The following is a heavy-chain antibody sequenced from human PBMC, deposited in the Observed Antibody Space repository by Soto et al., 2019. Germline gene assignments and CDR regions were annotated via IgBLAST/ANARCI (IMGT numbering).Heavy chain of an antibody. V-gene: IGHV3-48*02. Sequence: PGGSLRLSCAASEFTFSSYSMNWVRQAPGKGLEWVSYISTSSSSIYYADSVKGRFTISRDNAKNSLFLQMDSLRDEDTALYYCARERTIDFGDYYYYAMDVWGQGTTVTVSS. CDR3: ARERTIDFGDYYYYAMDV. CDR2: ISTSSSSI. CDR1: EFTFSSYS. J-gene: IGHJ6*02. D-gene: IGHD3-3*01.